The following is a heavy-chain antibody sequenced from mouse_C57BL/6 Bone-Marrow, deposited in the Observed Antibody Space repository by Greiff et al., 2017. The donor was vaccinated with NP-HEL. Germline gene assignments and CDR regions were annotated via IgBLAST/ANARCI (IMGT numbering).Heavy chain of an antibody. CDR1: GFSLTSYG. Sequence: QVQLQQSGPGLVQPSQSLSITCTVSGFSLTSYGVHWVRQSPGTGLEWLGVIWSGGSTDYNAAFISRLSISKDNSKSQVFFKMNSLQADDTAIYYCARSPYYGSSQFAYWGQGTLVTVSA. J-gene: IGHJ3*01. CDR2: IWSGGST. CDR3: ARSPYYGSSQFAY. V-gene: IGHV2-2*01. D-gene: IGHD1-1*01.